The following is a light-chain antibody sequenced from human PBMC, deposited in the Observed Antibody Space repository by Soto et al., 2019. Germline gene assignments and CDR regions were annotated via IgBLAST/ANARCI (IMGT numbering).Light chain of an antibody. J-gene: IGKJ1*01. CDR1: QSIVNR. Sequence: DIQMTQSPSTLSASVGDRVTITCRASQSIVNRLAWYQRKPGKAPKLLIYKASSLESGVPSRFSGSGSGTEFTLTISSLQPDDFATYYCQQYNSYSTFGQGTKVDIK. CDR3: QQYNSYST. V-gene: IGKV1-5*03. CDR2: KAS.